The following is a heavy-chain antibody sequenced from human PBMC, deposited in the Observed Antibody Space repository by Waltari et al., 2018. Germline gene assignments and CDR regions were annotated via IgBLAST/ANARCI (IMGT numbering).Heavy chain of an antibody. CDR3: ARCIAAAGPYYFDY. CDR1: GGSISSGSYY. V-gene: IGHV4-61*02. Sequence: TLSLTCTVSGGSISSGSYYWSWIRQPAGKGLEWIGRIYTSGSTNYNPSLKSRVTISVDTSKNQFSLKLSSVTAADTAVYYCARCIAAAGPYYFDYWGQGTLVTVSS. CDR2: IYTSGST. D-gene: IGHD6-13*01. J-gene: IGHJ4*02.